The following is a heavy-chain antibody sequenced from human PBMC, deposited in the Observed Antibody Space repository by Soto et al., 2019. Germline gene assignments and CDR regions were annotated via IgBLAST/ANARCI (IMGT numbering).Heavy chain of an antibody. V-gene: IGHV3-7*04. CDR3: ARFYYDSSGYLPSPYYYYYGMDV. CDR1: GFTFSSYW. D-gene: IGHD3-22*01. Sequence: GGSLRLSCAASGFTFSSYWMSWVRQAPGKGLEWVANIKQDRSEKYYVDSVKGRFTISRDNAKNSLYLQMNSLRAEDTAVYYCARFYYDSSGYLPSPYYYYYGMDVWGQGTTVTVSS. CDR2: IKQDRSEK. J-gene: IGHJ6*02.